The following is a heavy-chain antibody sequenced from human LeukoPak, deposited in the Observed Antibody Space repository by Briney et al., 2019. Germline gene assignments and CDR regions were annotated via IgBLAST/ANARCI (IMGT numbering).Heavy chain of an antibody. CDR2: IDTSGST. D-gene: IGHD6-13*01. CDR3: ARGDSPGTAAAGPPIYAFDI. Sequence: SETLSLTCIVSGASISDYYWSWIRQPAGKGLEWIGRIDTSGSTNYKPSLKSRLTMSVDTSKRQFSLRLTSVTAADTAVYYCARGDSPGTAAAGPPIYAFDIWGQGTMVTVSS. V-gene: IGHV4-4*07. J-gene: IGHJ3*02. CDR1: GASISDYY.